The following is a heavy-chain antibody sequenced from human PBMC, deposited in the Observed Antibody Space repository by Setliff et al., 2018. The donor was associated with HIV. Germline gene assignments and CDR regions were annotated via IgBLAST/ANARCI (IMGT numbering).Heavy chain of an antibody. V-gene: IGHV4-61*02. CDR2: ISTSGST. CDR3: TRDHNYGFYY. Sequence: SETLSLTCSVSGGSISKGSYYWNWIRQPAGKGLEWIGRISTSGSTNYNPSLKSRVTISLDTSKNQFPLKLSSVTAADTAVYYCTRDHNYGFYYWVQGTLVTVSS. J-gene: IGHJ4*02. CDR1: GGSISKGSYY. D-gene: IGHD3-10*01.